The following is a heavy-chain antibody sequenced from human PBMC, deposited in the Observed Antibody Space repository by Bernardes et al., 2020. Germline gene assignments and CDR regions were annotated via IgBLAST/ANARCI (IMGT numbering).Heavy chain of an antibody. V-gene: IGHV3-23*01. CDR3: AKGPLGLDYMDV. CDR2: ISGSGGQT. J-gene: IGHJ6*03. CDR1: GFTVTDCV. Sequence: GGSLRLSCAASGFTVTDCVMSWVRQAPGKGLEWVSSISGSGGQTHYTDSVKGRFTISRDIFKSTLYLEMNSLRAEDTAVYFCAKGPLGLDYMDVWGKGTTVTVSS.